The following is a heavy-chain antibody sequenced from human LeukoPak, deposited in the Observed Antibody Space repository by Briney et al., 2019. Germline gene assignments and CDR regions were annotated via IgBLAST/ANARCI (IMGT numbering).Heavy chain of an antibody. J-gene: IGHJ6*03. Sequence: GGSLRLSCAASGFTFSSYWMSWVRQAPGKGLEWVANIKQDGSEKYYVDSVKGRFTISRDNAKNSLYLQMNSLRAEDTAVYYCARSPRTPRSRNQLRFLEWLYYYYYYMDVWGKGTTVTVSS. V-gene: IGHV3-7*01. CDR2: IKQDGSEK. D-gene: IGHD3-3*01. CDR1: GFTFSSYW. CDR3: ARSPRTPRSRNQLRFLEWLYYYYYYMDV.